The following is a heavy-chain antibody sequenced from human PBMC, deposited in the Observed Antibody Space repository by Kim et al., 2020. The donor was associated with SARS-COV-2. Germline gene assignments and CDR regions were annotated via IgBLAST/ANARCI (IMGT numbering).Heavy chain of an antibody. Sequence: ADSAKGRLTISRDNSKNTLYLQVNSLRADDTAIYYCAKRDFGTYYNYTHWGQGTVVTVSS. J-gene: IGHJ4*02. D-gene: IGHD3-10*01. CDR3: AKRDFGTYYNYTH. V-gene: IGHV3-23*01.